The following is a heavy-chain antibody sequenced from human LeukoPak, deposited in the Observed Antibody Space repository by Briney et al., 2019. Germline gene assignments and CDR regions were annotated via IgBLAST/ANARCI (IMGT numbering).Heavy chain of an antibody. CDR2: IYSGGTT. CDR1: GFTVSSNY. Sequence: SGGSLRLSCAASGFTVSSNYMTWVRQAPGKGLEWVSVIYSGGTTYYADSVKGRFTIARDDAKNSLYLQMSSLRDEDTAVYYCAREAIKDYWGQGTLVTVSS. V-gene: IGHV3-66*01. CDR3: AREAIKDY. J-gene: IGHJ4*02.